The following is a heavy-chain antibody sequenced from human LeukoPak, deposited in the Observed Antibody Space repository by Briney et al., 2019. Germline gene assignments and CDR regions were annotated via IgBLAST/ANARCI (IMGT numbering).Heavy chain of an antibody. Sequence: SETLSHTCTVSGGSVSSGSYYWSWIRQPPGKGLEWIGYIYYSGSTNYNPSLKSRVTISVDTSKNQFTLKLSSVTAADTAVYYCAREPVEMATITFIDYWGQGTLVTVSS. CDR2: IYYSGST. CDR3: AREPVEMATITFIDY. D-gene: IGHD5-24*01. CDR1: GGSVSSGSYY. V-gene: IGHV4-61*01. J-gene: IGHJ4*02.